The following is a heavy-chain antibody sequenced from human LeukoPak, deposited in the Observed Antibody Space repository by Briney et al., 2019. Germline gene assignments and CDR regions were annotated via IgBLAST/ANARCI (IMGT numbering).Heavy chain of an antibody. Sequence: GGSLRLSCTASGLSFSGQWMNWVRQSPGQGLEWVANIQYDGSEKYYVDSVKGRFTISREDAKHSLSLQMDSVRPEDTAVYYCAFNNNFKYWGQGTLVIVSS. CDR2: IQYDGSEK. J-gene: IGHJ4*02. CDR1: GLSFSGQW. CDR3: AFNNNFKY. D-gene: IGHD1/OR15-1a*01. V-gene: IGHV3-7*01.